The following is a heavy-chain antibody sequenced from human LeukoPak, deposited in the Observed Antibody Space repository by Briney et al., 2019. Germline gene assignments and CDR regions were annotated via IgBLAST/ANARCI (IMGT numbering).Heavy chain of an antibody. CDR2: ISGSGVNT. V-gene: IGHV3-23*01. CDR1: GFTFSSYA. J-gene: IGHJ4*02. Sequence: PGGSLRLSCAASGFTFSSYAMSWVRQAPGKGLEWVSAISGSGVNTYYADSVKGRFTISRDNSKNTLYLQMNSLRAEDTAVYYCAKATSYSGSYYDYRGQGTLVTVSS. CDR3: AKATSYSGSYYDY. D-gene: IGHD1-26*01.